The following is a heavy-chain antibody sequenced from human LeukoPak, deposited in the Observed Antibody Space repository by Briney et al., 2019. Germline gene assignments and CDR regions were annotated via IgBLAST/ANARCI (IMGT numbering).Heavy chain of an antibody. CDR3: ARLNGDGFDI. Sequence: SETLSLTCTVSGESLDGHYWYWIRQPAGKGLEWIGRIYSSGSRNYAPSLKSRVTMSIDTSKKSLSLKLNTVTAADTAVYYCARLNGDGFDIWGQGAKVTVSS. V-gene: IGHV4-4*07. CDR1: GESLDGHY. CDR2: IYSSGSR. D-gene: IGHD2-8*01. J-gene: IGHJ3*02.